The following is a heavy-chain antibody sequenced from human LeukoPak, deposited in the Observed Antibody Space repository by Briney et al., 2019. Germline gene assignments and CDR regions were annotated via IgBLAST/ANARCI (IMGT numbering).Heavy chain of an antibody. CDR2: ISSSSSYI. Sequence: GGSLRLPCAASGFTLSSHSMNWVRQAPGKGLEWVSSISSSSSYIYYADSVKGRFTISRDNAKNSLYLQMNSLRAEDTAVYYCARAAENYGGRFDSWGQGTLVTVSS. V-gene: IGHV3-21*01. J-gene: IGHJ4*02. CDR3: ARAAENYGGRFDS. CDR1: GFTLSSHS. D-gene: IGHD3-16*01.